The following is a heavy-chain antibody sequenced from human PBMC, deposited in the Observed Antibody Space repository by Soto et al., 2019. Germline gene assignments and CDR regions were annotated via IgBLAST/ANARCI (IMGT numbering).Heavy chain of an antibody. J-gene: IGHJ4*02. Sequence: GGSLRLSCAASGFTFSSYGMHWVRQAPGKGLEWVAVIWYDGSNKYYADSVKGRFTISRDNSKNTLYLQMNSLRAEDTAMYYCARDLAQSTTPFYWGQGTLVTVSS. CDR1: GFTFSSYG. CDR3: ARDLAQSTTPFY. D-gene: IGHD1-1*01. V-gene: IGHV3-33*01. CDR2: IWYDGSNK.